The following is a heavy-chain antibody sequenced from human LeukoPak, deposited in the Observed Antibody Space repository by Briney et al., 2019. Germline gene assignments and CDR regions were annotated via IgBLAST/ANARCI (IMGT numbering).Heavy chain of an antibody. CDR1: GGSISSSNW. Sequence: PSGTLSLTCAVSGGSISSSNWWSWVRQPPGKGLEWIGEIYHSGNTNYNPSLKSRVTVSVDTSKNQFSLKLSSVSAADTAVYYCARDATGNYYFDYWGQGTLVTVSS. CDR3: ARDATGNYYFDY. J-gene: IGHJ4*02. D-gene: IGHD4-23*01. CDR2: IYHSGNT. V-gene: IGHV4-4*02.